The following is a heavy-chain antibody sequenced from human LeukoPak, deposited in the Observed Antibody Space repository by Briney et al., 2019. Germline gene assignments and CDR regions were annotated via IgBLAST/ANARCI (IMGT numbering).Heavy chain of an antibody. D-gene: IGHD3-22*01. CDR3: ARDPDSSGYYHDY. Sequence: HPGGSLRLSCAASGFTFSSYAMHWVRQAPGKGLEWVAVISYDGSNKYYADSVKGRFTISRDNSKNTLYLQMNSLRAEDTAVYYCARDPDSSGYYHDYWGQGTLVTVSS. CDR2: ISYDGSNK. V-gene: IGHV3-30-3*01. CDR1: GFTFSSYA. J-gene: IGHJ4*02.